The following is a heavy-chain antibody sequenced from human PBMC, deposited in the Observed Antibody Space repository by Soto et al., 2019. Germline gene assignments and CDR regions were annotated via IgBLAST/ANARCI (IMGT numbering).Heavy chain of an antibody. CDR1: GGSISSSNW. Sequence: QVQLQESGPGLVKPSGTLSLTCAVSGGSISSSNWWSWVRQPPGKGLEWIGEIFHNGNTYSNPSLTGRVTRSVDKSKNQFSLNLNSVTAADTAVYYCASRSYAMEIWGQGTTVTVSS. CDR2: IFHNGNT. CDR3: ASRSYAMEI. V-gene: IGHV4-4*02. J-gene: IGHJ6*02. D-gene: IGHD3-16*02.